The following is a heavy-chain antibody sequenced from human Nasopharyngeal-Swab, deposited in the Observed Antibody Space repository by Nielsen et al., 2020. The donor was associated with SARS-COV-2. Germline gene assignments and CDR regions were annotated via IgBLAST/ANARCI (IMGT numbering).Heavy chain of an antibody. Sequence: WIRQPPGKGLEWVSSISSSSSYIYYADSVKGRGTIARDNAKNSLYLQMNSLRAEDTAVYYCARDLGYSSGWSGGGDGFDIWGQGTMVTVSS. D-gene: IGHD6-19*01. CDR2: ISSSSSYI. J-gene: IGHJ3*02. CDR3: ARDLGYSSGWSGGGDGFDI. V-gene: IGHV3-21*01.